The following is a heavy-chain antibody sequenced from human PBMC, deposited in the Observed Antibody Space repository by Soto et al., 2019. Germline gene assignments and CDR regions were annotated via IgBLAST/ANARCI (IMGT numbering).Heavy chain of an antibody. CDR2: ISYDGSNK. D-gene: IGHD6-19*01. CDR3: AKGRCPLVEGIAVAGAFDS. Sequence: QVQLVESGGGVVQPGRSLRLSCAASGFTFSSYGMHWVRQAPGKGLEWVAVISYDGSNKYYAESVKGRFTISRDNSKNTLYLQMNSLRAEDTAVYYCAKGRCPLVEGIAVAGAFDSWGLGTLVTVSS. V-gene: IGHV3-30*18. J-gene: IGHJ4*02. CDR1: GFTFSSYG.